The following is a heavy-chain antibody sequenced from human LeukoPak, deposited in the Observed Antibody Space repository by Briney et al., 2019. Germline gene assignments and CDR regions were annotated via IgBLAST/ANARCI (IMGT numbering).Heavy chain of an antibody. Sequence: GGSLRLSCTASGFTFGDYAMSWVRQAPGKGLEWLGFIRSKAYGGTTEYAASVKGRFTISRDDSKSIAYLQMNSLKTEDTAVYYCTRGEYCSGGSCVGGSYGMDVWGKGTTVTVSS. CDR2: IRSKAYGGTT. D-gene: IGHD2-15*01. CDR3: TRGEYCSGGSCVGGSYGMDV. CDR1: GFTFGDYA. V-gene: IGHV3-49*04. J-gene: IGHJ6*04.